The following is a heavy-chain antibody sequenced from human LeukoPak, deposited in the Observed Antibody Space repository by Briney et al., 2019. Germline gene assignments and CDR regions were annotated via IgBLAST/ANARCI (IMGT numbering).Heavy chain of an antibody. V-gene: IGHV3-66*01. D-gene: IGHD5-18*01. Sequence: GGSLRLSCAASGFTVSSNYMTWVRQAPGKGLEWVSGIYGGGSTYYADSVKGKFTISRDNSKNTLYLQMNSLRVEDTAVYYCARDRVEAAMGPQFRTYYYYGMDVWGQGTTVTVSS. CDR2: IYGGGST. CDR1: GFTVSSNY. CDR3: ARDRVEAAMGPQFRTYYYYGMDV. J-gene: IGHJ6*02.